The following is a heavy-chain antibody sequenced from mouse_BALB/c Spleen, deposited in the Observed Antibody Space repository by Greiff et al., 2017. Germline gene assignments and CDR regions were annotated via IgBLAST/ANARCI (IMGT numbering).Heavy chain of an antibody. CDR2: IYPGDGDT. V-gene: IGHV1-80*01. CDR3: ARHDSSSYYFDY. CDR1: GYEFSSYW. J-gene: IGHJ2*01. D-gene: IGHD1-1*01. Sequence: QVHVKQSGAELVRPGSSVKISCKASGYEFSSYWMNWVKQRPGQGLEWIGQIYPGDGDTNYNGKFKGKATLTADKSSSTAYMQLSSLTSEDSAVYFCARHDSSSYYFDYWGQGTTLTVSS.